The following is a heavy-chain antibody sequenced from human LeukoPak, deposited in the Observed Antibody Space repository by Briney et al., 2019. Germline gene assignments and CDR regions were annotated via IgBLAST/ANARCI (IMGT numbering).Heavy chain of an antibody. Sequence: GGSLRLSCAASGLTFSSYAMHWVRQAPGKGLEWVAVISYDGSNKYYADSVKGRFTISRDNSKNTLYLQMNSLRAEDTAVYYCAGRYFDWLFSGYGMDVWGQGTTVTVSS. V-gene: IGHV3-30-3*01. CDR3: AGRYFDWLFSGYGMDV. J-gene: IGHJ6*02. CDR2: ISYDGSNK. CDR1: GLTFSSYA. D-gene: IGHD3-9*01.